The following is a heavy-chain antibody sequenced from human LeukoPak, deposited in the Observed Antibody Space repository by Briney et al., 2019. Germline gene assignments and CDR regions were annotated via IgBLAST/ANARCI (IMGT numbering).Heavy chain of an antibody. CDR1: GFTFSNYG. D-gene: IGHD3-10*01. Sequence: GGSLRLSCAASGFTFSNYGMNWVRQAPGKGLEWVAVIWYDGNNKYYADSVKGRFTISRDNAKNSLYLQMNSLRAEDTAVYYCARPYGSGKDYWGQGSLVTVSS. CDR2: IWYDGNNK. J-gene: IGHJ4*02. V-gene: IGHV3-33*03. CDR3: ARPYGSGKDY.